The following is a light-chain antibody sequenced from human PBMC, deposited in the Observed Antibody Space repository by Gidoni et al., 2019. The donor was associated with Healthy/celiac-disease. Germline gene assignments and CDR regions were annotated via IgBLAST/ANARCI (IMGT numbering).Light chain of an antibody. CDR2: AAS. V-gene: IGKV1-39*01. Sequence: DIQMTQSPSSLSASVGDRVTITCRASQSISSYLNWYQQKPGKAPKLLIYAASSLQRGVPSRFSGSESGTDFTLTISSLQPEDFATYYCQQSYSTPPFTFGPGTKVDIK. J-gene: IGKJ3*01. CDR1: QSISSY. CDR3: QQSYSTPPFT.